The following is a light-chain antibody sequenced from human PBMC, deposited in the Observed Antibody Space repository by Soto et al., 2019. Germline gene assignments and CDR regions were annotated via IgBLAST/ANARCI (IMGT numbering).Light chain of an antibody. Sequence: DIQMTQSPSTLSASVGDRVTITCRASQSIDSWLAWYQQKPGKAPKILIYDASSLESWVPSRFSGSGSGTEFTLTISSLQSEDFATYYCQQYKSFWTLGQGTKV. V-gene: IGKV1-5*01. J-gene: IGKJ1*01. CDR3: QQYKSFWT. CDR2: DAS. CDR1: QSIDSW.